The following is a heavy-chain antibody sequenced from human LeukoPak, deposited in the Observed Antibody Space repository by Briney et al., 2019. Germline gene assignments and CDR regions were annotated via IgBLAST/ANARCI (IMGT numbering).Heavy chain of an antibody. Sequence: PGGSLRLSCAASGFTDNTYSLNWVRQAPGKGLGWVAYITSDSSNIQYADSVKGRFTISRDNAKRSLYLQMNSLRDEDTAVYYCAADNKYAFDYWGQGILVTVSS. CDR1: GFTDNTYS. CDR2: ITSDSSNI. D-gene: IGHD1/OR15-1a*01. V-gene: IGHV3-48*02. CDR3: AADNKYAFDY. J-gene: IGHJ4*02.